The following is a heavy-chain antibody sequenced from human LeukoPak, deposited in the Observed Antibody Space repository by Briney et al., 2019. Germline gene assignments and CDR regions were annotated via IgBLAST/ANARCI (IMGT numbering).Heavy chain of an antibody. Sequence: ATVKVSCKSSGYNFRNYGIGWVRQAPRQGLEWMGWITAGNGNTNYAQKVQGRVTMTTDTSTSTAYMELRSLRSDDTAVYFCARDSARGYSYGYNAFDIWGQGTMVTVSS. D-gene: IGHD5-18*01. CDR1: GYNFRNYG. J-gene: IGHJ3*02. V-gene: IGHV1-18*01. CDR2: ITAGNGNT. CDR3: ARDSARGYSYGYNAFDI.